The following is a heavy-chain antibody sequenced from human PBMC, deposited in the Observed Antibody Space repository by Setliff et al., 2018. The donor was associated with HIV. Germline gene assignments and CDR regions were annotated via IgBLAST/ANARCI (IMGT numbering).Heavy chain of an antibody. CDR1: GGSIRSGSYY. CDR3: ARAPPGIQNDAFDV. CDR2: IYTNGYT. V-gene: IGHV4-61*09. J-gene: IGHJ3*01. Sequence: SETLSLTCTVSGGSIRSGSYYWTWIRQPAGKGPEWIGHIYTNGYTNYNPSLKSRVTISVDTSRDQFPLQLTSVTAADTAVYYCARAPPGIQNDAFDVWGQGTMVTVSS.